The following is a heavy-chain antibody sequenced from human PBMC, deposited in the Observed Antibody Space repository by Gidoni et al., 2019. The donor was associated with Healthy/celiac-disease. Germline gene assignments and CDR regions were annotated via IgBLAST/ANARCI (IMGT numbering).Heavy chain of an antibody. J-gene: IGHJ6*02. CDR2: ISGSGGSK. V-gene: IGHV3-23*01. Sequence: EVQLLESGGGLVQPGGSLRLSCAASGFTFSSYAMSWVRQAPGKGLGWVSAISGSGGSKYYADSVKGRFTISRDNSKNTLYLKMNSLRAEDTAVYYCAKGGGGGRIYYYYGMDVWGQGTTVTVSS. CDR1: GFTFSSYA. CDR3: AKGGGGGRIYYYYGMDV. D-gene: IGHD2-15*01.